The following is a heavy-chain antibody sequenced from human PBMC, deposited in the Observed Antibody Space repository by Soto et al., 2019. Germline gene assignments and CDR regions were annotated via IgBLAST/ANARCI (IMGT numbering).Heavy chain of an antibody. CDR2: ISGSGGST. V-gene: IGHV3-23*01. Sequence: PGGSLRLSCAASGFTFSSYAMSWVRQAPGKGLEWVSAISGSGGSTYYADSVKGRFTISRDNSKNTLYLQMNSLRDEDTAVYYCAKAKRGYSYGYGDYWGQGNLVSVSS. CDR3: AKAKRGYSYGYGDY. J-gene: IGHJ4*02. CDR1: GFTFSSYA. D-gene: IGHD5-18*01.